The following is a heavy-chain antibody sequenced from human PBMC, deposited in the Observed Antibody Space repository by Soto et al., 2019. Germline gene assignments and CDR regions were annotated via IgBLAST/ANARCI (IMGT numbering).Heavy chain of an antibody. CDR2: ISSSGSTI. D-gene: IGHD3-9*01. CDR3: ARPTPNYDILTGYYNGWFDP. J-gene: IGHJ5*02. Sequence: QVQLVESGGGLVKPGGSLRLSCAASGFTFSDYYMSWIRQAPGKGLEWVSYISSSGSTIYYADSVKGRFTISRDNAKNSLYLQMNSLRAEDTAVYYCARPTPNYDILTGYYNGWFDPWGQGTLVTVSS. V-gene: IGHV3-11*01. CDR1: GFTFSDYY.